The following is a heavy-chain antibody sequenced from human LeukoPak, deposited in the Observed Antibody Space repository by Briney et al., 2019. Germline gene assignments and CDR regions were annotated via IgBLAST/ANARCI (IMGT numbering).Heavy chain of an antibody. CDR2: INHRRST. V-gene: IGHV4-34*01. D-gene: IGHD4-23*01. J-gene: IGHJ4*02. CDR1: GGSFSGYY. CDR3: ARETGGDHGGYYFDY. Sequence: SETLSLTCAVYGGSFSGYYWSWIRQPPGRGLEWIGEINHRRSTNYNPSLKSRVTISVDTSKNQFSLKLSSVTAAETAVYYCARETGGDHGGYYFDYWGQGTLVTVSS.